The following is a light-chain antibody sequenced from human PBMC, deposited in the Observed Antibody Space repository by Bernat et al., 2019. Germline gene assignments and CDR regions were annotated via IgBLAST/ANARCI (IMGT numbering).Light chain of an antibody. CDR2: GNS. CDR3: QSYNSSLSAWV. J-gene: IGLJ3*02. CDR1: SSNIGSYYD. V-gene: IGLV1-40*01. Sequence: QSVLTQPPSVSGAPGQRVTISCTGNSSNIGSYYDVHWYQLLPGTAPKALIYGNSDRPSGVPDRFSGSKSGTSASLAITGLQPEDEADYYCQSYNSSLSAWVFGGETKLAVL.